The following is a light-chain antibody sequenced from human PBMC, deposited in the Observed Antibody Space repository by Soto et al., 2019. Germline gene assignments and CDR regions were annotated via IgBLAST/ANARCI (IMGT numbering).Light chain of an antibody. CDR1: QGISSY. CDR2: AAS. V-gene: IGKV1-8*01. CDR3: QQYYSYPLT. J-gene: IGKJ4*01. Sequence: AVRMTQSTSSLSASTGDRVTITFRASQGISSYLAWYQQKPGKAPKLLIYAASTLQSGVPSRFSGSGSGTDFTLTISCLQSEDFATYYCQQYYSYPLTSGGGTKVDI.